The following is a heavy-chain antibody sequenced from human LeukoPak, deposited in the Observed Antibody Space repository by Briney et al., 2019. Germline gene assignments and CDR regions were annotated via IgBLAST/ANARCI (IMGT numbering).Heavy chain of an antibody. Sequence: GGSLRLSCAASGFTFSSYAMSWVRQAPGKGLEWVSAISGSGGSTYNADPVKGRFTISRDNSKNTLYLQMNGLRAEDTAVYYCAKDSSYGYFVYWGQGTLVTVSS. CDR2: ISGSGGST. CDR1: GFTFSSYA. V-gene: IGHV3-23*01. J-gene: IGHJ4*02. CDR3: AKDSSYGYFVY. D-gene: IGHD5-18*01.